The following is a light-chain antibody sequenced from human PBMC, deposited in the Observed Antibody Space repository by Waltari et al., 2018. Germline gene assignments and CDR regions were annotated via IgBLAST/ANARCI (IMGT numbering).Light chain of an antibody. Sequence: QLVLTQSPSASASLGASVKLTCTLNSGHSSNVVAWLQQQPAKGPRYLMKVNSDGSHSKGDEIPDRFSGSSSGAERYRTISGVQSEDEADYYCQTGGHGTWVFGGGTKLTVL. CDR1: SGHSSNV. J-gene: IGLJ3*02. CDR2: VNSDGSH. CDR3: QTGGHGTWV. V-gene: IGLV4-69*01.